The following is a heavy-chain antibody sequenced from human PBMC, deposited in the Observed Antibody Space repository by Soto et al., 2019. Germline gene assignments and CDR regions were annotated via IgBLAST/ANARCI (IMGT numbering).Heavy chain of an antibody. CDR2: IYWDDDK. Sequence: QITLKESGPTLVKPTQTLTLTCTFSGFSLSTSGVGVGWIRQPPGKALEWLALIYWDDDKRYSPSLKSRLTITKDTSKNKVVLTMTNMDPVDTATYCCAKLTYYDFWSNWFEPWGQGTLVTVSS. V-gene: IGHV2-5*02. CDR3: AKLTYYDFWSNWFEP. D-gene: IGHD3-3*01. J-gene: IGHJ5*02. CDR1: GFSLSTSGVG.